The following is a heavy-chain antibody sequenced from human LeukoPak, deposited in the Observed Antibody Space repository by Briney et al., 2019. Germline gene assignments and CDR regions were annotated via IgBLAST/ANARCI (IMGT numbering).Heavy chain of an antibody. J-gene: IGHJ6*02. CDR2: IYYSRST. D-gene: IGHD3-3*02. V-gene: IGHV4-59*01. CDR1: GGSISSYY. Sequence: SETLSLTCTVSGGSISSYYWSWIRQPPGKGLEWIGYIYYSRSTNYNPSLKSRVTISVDTSKNQFSLKLSSVTAADTAVYYCARDPFHYGMDVWGQGTRSPSP. CDR3: ARDPFHYGMDV.